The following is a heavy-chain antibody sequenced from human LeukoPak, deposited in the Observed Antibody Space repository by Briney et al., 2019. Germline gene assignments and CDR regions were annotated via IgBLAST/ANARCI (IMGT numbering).Heavy chain of an antibody. CDR3: ARGGRRNYGDYEVWFDP. D-gene: IGHD4-17*01. CDR2: INHSGST. CDR1: GGSFSGYY. Sequence: SETLSLTCAVYGGSFSGYYWSWIRQPPGKGLEWVGEINHSGSTNYNPSLKSRVTISVDTSKNQFSLKLSSVTAADTAVYYCARGGRRNYGDYEVWFDPWGQGTLVTVSS. J-gene: IGHJ5*02. V-gene: IGHV4-34*01.